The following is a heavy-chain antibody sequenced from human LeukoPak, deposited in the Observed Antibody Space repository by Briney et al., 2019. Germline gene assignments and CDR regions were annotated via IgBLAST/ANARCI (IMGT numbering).Heavy chain of an antibody. V-gene: IGHV4-38-2*02. CDR1: GYSISSGYY. CDR3: ANVLDCSGGSCSPGGFDP. J-gene: IGHJ5*02. Sequence: PSETLSLTCTVSGYSISSGYYWGWIRQPPGKGLEWIGSIYHSGSTYYNPSLKSRVTISVDTSKNQFSLKLSSVTAADTAVYYCANVLDCSGGSCSPGGFDPWGQGTLVTVSS. CDR2: IYHSGST. D-gene: IGHD2-15*01.